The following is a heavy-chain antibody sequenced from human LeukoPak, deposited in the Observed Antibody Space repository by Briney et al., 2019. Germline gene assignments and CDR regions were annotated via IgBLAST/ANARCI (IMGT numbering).Heavy chain of an antibody. J-gene: IGHJ4*02. CDR2: IRYDGSNE. D-gene: IGHD1-26*01. V-gene: IGHV3-30*02. CDR1: GFTFSSYG. CDR3: AKRGGSGSYSGYFDY. Sequence: PGGSLRLSCAASGFTFSSYGMHWVRQAPGKGLDWVAFIRYDGSNEYYADSVKGQFTISRDNSKNTLYLQMNSLRAEDTAVYYCAKRGGSGSYSGYFDYWGQGTLVTVSS.